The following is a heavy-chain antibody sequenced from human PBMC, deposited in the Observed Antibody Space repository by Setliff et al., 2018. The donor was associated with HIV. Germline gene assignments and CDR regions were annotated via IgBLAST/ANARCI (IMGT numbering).Heavy chain of an antibody. CDR1: GYSISSGYC. CDR2: MFHGGSS. D-gene: IGHD3-10*01. CDR3: ARDFQPQVRGSF. Sequence: PSETLSLTCNVSGYSISSGYCWGWSRQPPGKGLGWVGAMFHGGSSYLTPSLRSRVTISLTTSKNHVSLRLRSVTAADTAVYYCARDFQPQVRGSFWGQGALVTVSS. J-gene: IGHJ4*02. V-gene: IGHV4-38-2*02.